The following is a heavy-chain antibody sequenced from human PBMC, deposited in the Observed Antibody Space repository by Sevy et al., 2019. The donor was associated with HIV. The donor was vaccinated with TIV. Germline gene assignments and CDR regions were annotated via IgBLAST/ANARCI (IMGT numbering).Heavy chain of an antibody. J-gene: IGHJ4*02. CDR2: FDPEDGET. CDR1: GYTLTELS. Sequence: ASVKVSCKVSGYTLTELSMHWVRQAPGKGLEWMGGFDPEDGETIYAQTFQGRVTMTEDTSTDTAYMELSSLRSEDTAVYYCATHQVGQWLVLGFDYWGQGTLVTVSS. D-gene: IGHD6-19*01. V-gene: IGHV1-24*01. CDR3: ATHQVGQWLVLGFDY.